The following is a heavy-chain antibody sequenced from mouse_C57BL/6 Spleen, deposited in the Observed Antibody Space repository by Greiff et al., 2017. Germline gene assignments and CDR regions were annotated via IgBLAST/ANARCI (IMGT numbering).Heavy chain of an antibody. Sequence: EVMLVESEGGLVQPGSSMKLSCTASGFTFSDYYMAWVRQVPEKGLEWVANINYDGSSTYYLDSLKSRFNNSRDNAKNILYLQMSSLKSEDTATYYCARGGEGDYYDYDNYFDYWGQGTTLTVSS. CDR2: INYDGSST. D-gene: IGHD2-4*01. CDR3: ARGGEGDYYDYDNYFDY. V-gene: IGHV5-16*01. CDR1: GFTFSDYY. J-gene: IGHJ2*01.